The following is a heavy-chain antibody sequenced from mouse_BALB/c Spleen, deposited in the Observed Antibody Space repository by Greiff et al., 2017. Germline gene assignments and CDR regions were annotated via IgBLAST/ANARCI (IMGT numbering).Heavy chain of an antibody. J-gene: IGHJ1*01. CDR1: GYTFTDYN. D-gene: IGHD1-1*01. Sequence: VQLQQSGPELVKPGASVKISCKASGYTFTDYNMHWVKQSHGKSLEWIGYIYPYNGGTGYNQKFKSKATLTVDNSSSTAYMELRSLTSEDSAVYYCARGGTTDWYFDVWGAGTTVTVSS. CDR3: ARGGTTDWYFDV. CDR2: IYPYNGGT. V-gene: IGHV1S29*02.